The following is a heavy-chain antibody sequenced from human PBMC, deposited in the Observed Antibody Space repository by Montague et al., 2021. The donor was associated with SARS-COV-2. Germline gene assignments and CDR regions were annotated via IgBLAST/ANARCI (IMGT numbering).Heavy chain of an antibody. CDR2: MYYSGST. CDR3: ARDDIVLQGVTKGMDV. CDR1: GGSISSSNHY. V-gene: IGHV4-39*07. J-gene: IGHJ6*02. Sequence: SETLSLTCTVSGGSISSSNHYWGWIRQPPGKGLEWIGNMYYSGSTYYNPSLKSRVTISIDTSKNQFSLKLSSVIAADTAVYYCARDDIVLQGVTKGMDVWGQGTTVTVSS. D-gene: IGHD3-10*01.